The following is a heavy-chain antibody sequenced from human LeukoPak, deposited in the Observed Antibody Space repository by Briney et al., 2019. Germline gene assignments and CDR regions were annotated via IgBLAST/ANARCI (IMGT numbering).Heavy chain of an antibody. J-gene: IGHJ4*02. D-gene: IGHD2-8*01. CDR3: AKSPDALMRQSDY. Sequence: PGGSLRLSCAASGLTFSSYAMSWVRQAPGKGLGWVSAISGSGGSTYYADSVKGRFTISRDNSKNTVYLQMNNVRVDDTAMYYCAKSPDALMRQSDYWGQGTRVTVSS. CDR2: ISGSGGST. CDR1: GLTFSSYA. V-gene: IGHV3-23*01.